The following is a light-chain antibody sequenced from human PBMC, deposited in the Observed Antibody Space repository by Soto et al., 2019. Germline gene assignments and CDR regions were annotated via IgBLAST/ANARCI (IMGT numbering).Light chain of an antibody. CDR1: QPISSY. CDR2: AAS. CDR3: QQSYYTPLT. V-gene: IGKV1-39*01. Sequence: QMPQSPSSLSASVGDSVTITCRSTQPISSYLNWYQQRPGTAPKLLIYAASTLQTGVPSRFSGDRSGSAYTLTLSSLQPEDSATYFCQQSYYTPLTFGGGTKVEVK. J-gene: IGKJ4*01.